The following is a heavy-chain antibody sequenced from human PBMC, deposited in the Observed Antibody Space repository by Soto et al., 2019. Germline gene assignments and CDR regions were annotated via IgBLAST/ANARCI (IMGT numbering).Heavy chain of an antibody. V-gene: IGHV3-11*06. J-gene: IGHJ6*02. D-gene: IGHD6-19*01. CDR3: ARGVYSSGWYGYYGMDV. CDR2: ISSSSSYT. Sequence: GGSLRLSCAASGFTFSDYYMSWIRQAPGKGLEWVSYISSSSSYTNYADSVKGRFTISRDNAKNSLYLQMNSLRAEDTAVYYCARGVYSSGWYGYYGMDVWGQGTTVTVSS. CDR1: GFTFSDYY.